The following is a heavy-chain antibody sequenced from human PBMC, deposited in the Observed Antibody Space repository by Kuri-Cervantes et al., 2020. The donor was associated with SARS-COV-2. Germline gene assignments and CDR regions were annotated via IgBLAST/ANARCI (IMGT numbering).Heavy chain of an antibody. CDR3: ARVGNFWSGFSDY. D-gene: IGHD3-3*01. CDR1: GFTFSSYW. CDR2: INSDGSST. V-gene: IGHV3-74*01. J-gene: IGHJ4*02. Sequence: GGSLRLSCAASGFTFSSYWMHWVRQAPGKGLVWVSRINSDGSSTSYADSVKGQFTISRDNAKNTLYLQMNSLRAEDTAVYYCARVGNFWSGFSDYWGQGTLVTVSS.